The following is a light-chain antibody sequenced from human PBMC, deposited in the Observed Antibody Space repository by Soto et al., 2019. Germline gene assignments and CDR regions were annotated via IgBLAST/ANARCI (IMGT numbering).Light chain of an antibody. CDR3: QKSDSCPQT. J-gene: IGKJ1*01. CDR2: AES. V-gene: IGKV1-39*01. CDR1: KSIRKH. Sequence: NWVTRSRASXSDSPGNRVLTPWRASKSIRKHLNWYKKKKGKEXKXXXFAESSLKSGVPSRLRGSRSGQDFTITISSMPPEDFVTYYCQKSDSCPQTFGEGTNVDI.